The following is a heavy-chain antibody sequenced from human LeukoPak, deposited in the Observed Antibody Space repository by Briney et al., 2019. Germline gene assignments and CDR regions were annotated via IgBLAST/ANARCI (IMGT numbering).Heavy chain of an antibody. Sequence: GSLRLSCAASGFTFSAYSMNWVRQPPGKGLEWIGEINHSGSTNYNPSLKSRVTISVDTSKNQFSLKLSSVTAADTAVYYCARGHLYSSSWYRKHRGVAFDYWGQGTLVTVSS. D-gene: IGHD6-13*01. V-gene: IGHV4-34*01. J-gene: IGHJ4*02. CDR2: INHSGST. CDR1: GFTFSAYS. CDR3: ARGHLYSSSWYRKHRGVAFDY.